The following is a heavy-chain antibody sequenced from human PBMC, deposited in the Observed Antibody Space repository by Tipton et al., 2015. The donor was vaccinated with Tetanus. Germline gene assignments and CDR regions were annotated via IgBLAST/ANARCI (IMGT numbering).Heavy chain of an antibody. Sequence: SLRLSCAASGFTVSSNYMSWVRQAPGKGLEWVPVIYSCGSTYYADSVKGRFTISRDNSKNTLYLQMNSLRAEDTAVYYCARGWHSDPEGYCSGGTPLDYWGQGTLVTVSS. CDR2: IYSCGST. J-gene: IGHJ4*02. V-gene: IGHV3-66*03. D-gene: IGHD2-15*01. CDR1: GFTVSSNY. CDR3: ARGWHSDPEGYCSGGTPLDY.